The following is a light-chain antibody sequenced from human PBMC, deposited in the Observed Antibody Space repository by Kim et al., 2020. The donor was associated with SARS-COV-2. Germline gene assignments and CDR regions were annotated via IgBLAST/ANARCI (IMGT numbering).Light chain of an antibody. V-gene: IGKV1-8*01. J-gene: IGKJ1*01. CDR3: QQYYSYLGT. CDR2: AAS. Sequence: AIRMTQSPSSLSASTGDRVTITCRASQGISSYLAWYQQKPGKAPKLLIYAASTLQSGVPSRFSGSGSGTDFTLTISCLQSEDFATYYCQQYYSYLGTFGQGTKLEI. CDR1: QGISSY.